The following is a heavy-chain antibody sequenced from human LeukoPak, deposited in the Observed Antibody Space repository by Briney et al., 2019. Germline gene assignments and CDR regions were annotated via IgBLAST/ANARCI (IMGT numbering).Heavy chain of an antibody. CDR3: ARVGMVGVPAAQTFDY. V-gene: IGHV1-18*04. CDR1: GYTFTSYG. Sequence: GASVKVSCKASGYTFTSYGISWVRQAPGQGLEWMGWISAYNGNTNYAQKLQGRVTMTTDTSTSTAYMELRSLRSDDTAVYYWARVGMVGVPAAQTFDYWGQGTLVTVSS. D-gene: IGHD2-2*01. CDR2: ISAYNGNT. J-gene: IGHJ4*02.